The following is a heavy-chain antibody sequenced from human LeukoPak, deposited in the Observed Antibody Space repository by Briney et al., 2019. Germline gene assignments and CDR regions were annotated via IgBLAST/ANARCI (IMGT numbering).Heavy chain of an antibody. D-gene: IGHD1-26*01. Sequence: PSETLSLTCAVYGGSFSGYYWSWIRQPPGKGLEWIGEINHSGSTNYNPSLKSRVTISVDTSKSQFSLKLSSVTAADTAVYYCAREIIVGEMDWFDPWGQGTLVTVSS. CDR3: AREIIVGEMDWFDP. J-gene: IGHJ5*02. CDR1: GGSFSGYY. V-gene: IGHV4-34*01. CDR2: INHSGST.